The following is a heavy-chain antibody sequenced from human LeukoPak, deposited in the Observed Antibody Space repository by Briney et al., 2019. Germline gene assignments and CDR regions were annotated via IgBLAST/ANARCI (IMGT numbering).Heavy chain of an antibody. CDR2: INPNSGGT. Sequence: ASVKVSCKASGYTFTGCYMHWVRQAPGQGLEWMGRINPNSGGTNYAQKFQGRVTMTRDTSISTAYMELSRLRSDDTAVYYCARSLPSWPASMYYFDYWGQGTLVTVSS. D-gene: IGHD2-2*01. CDR3: ARSLPSWPASMYYFDY. CDR1: GYTFTGCY. V-gene: IGHV1-2*06. J-gene: IGHJ4*02.